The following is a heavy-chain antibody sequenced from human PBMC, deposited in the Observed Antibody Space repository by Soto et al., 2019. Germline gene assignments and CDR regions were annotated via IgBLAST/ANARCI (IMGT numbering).Heavy chain of an antibody. V-gene: IGHV3-23*01. CDR2: ISGSGGST. Sequence: EVQLLESGGGLVQPGGSLRLSFAASGFTFSSYAMSWVRQAPGKGLEWVSAISGSGGSTYYADSVKGRFTISRDNSKNTLYLQMNSLRAEDTAVYYCAKIPHNSSWYLDAFDIWGQGTMVTVSS. J-gene: IGHJ3*02. CDR1: GFTFSSYA. D-gene: IGHD6-13*01. CDR3: AKIPHNSSWYLDAFDI.